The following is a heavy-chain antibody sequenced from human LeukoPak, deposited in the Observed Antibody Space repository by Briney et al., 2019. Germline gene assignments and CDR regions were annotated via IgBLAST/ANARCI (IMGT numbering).Heavy chain of an antibody. Sequence: GGSLRLSCAASGFTFSTYNMNWVRQAPGKGLEWVSSISSGSSFIYYAGSVKGRFTISRDNAKNSLYLQMNSLRAEDTAVYYCARVLLVHDYYYGMDVWGQGTTVAVSS. CDR2: ISSGSSFI. D-gene: IGHD3-16*01. CDR1: GFTFSTYN. J-gene: IGHJ6*02. CDR3: ARVLLVHDYYYGMDV. V-gene: IGHV3-21*01.